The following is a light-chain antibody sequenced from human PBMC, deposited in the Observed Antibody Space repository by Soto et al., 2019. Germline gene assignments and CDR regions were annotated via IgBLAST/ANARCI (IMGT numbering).Light chain of an antibody. CDR3: QQYAYSPPHS. Sequence: DIVLTQSPGTLSLSPRESATLSCRASQSLGTDYLAWYQQKPGQAPRLLIYDASRRATGIPVRFSGSGSGADFTLTISTLEPEDFAVYYCQQYAYSPPHSFGQGTKLEIK. J-gene: IGKJ2*03. V-gene: IGKV3-20*01. CDR2: DAS. CDR1: QSLGTDY.